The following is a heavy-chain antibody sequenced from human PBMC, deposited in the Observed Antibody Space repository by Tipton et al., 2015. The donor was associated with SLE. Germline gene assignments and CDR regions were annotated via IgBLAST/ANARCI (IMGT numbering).Heavy chain of an antibody. Sequence: TLSLTCTVSGGSISSHYWSWIRQPPGKGLEWIGEINHSGSTNYNPSLKSRVTISVDTSKNQFSLKLSSVTAADTAVYYCARGDSSGRFDYWGQGTLVTVSS. CDR3: ARGDSSGRFDY. CDR1: GGSISSHY. D-gene: IGHD6-19*01. CDR2: INHSGST. V-gene: IGHV4-59*11. J-gene: IGHJ4*02.